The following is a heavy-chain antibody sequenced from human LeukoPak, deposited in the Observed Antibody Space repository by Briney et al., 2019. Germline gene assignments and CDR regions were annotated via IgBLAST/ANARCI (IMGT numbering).Heavy chain of an antibody. J-gene: IGHJ3*02. Sequence: PSETLSLTCTASGGSISSYYWSWIRQPPGQGPEWTGRIYRSGSTNYNPSLKSRVTISLDTSKNQFSLRLSSVTAADTAVYYCARVGYDSSAYYYVQDVFDIWGQGTLVTVSS. D-gene: IGHD3-22*01. V-gene: IGHV4-59*08. CDR1: GGSISSYY. CDR3: ARVGYDSSAYYYVQDVFDI. CDR2: IYRSGST.